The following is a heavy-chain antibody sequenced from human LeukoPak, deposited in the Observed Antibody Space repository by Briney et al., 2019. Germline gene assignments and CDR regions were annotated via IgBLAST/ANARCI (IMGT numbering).Heavy chain of an antibody. CDR2: MNPNSGNT. CDR1: GYTFISYD. D-gene: IGHD2-2*01. J-gene: IGHJ6*03. Sequence: WASVKVSCKASGYTFISYDINWVRQATGQGLEWMGWMNPNSGNTGYAQKFQGRVTMTRNTSISTAYMELSSLRSEDTAVYYCARGPVVGYYYYMDVWGKGTTVTVSS. CDR3: ARGPVVGYYYYMDV. V-gene: IGHV1-8*01.